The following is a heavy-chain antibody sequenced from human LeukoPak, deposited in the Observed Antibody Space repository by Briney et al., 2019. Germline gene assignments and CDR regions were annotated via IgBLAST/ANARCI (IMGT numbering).Heavy chain of an antibody. J-gene: IGHJ5*02. CDR2: INHSGST. CDR1: GGSFSGYY. Sequence: PSETLSLACAVYGGSFSGYYWSWIRQPPGKGLEWIGEINHSGSTNYNPSLKSRVTISVDTSKNQFSLKLSSVTAADTAVYYCASRFWGSYRYRDKNWLDPWGQGTLVTVSS. CDR3: ASRFWGSYRYRDKNWLDP. D-gene: IGHD3-16*02. V-gene: IGHV4-34*01.